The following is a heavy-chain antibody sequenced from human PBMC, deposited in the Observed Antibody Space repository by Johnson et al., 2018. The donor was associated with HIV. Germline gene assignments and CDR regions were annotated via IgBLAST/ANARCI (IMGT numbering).Heavy chain of an antibody. CDR2: IKQDGSEK. D-gene: IGHD6-6*01. CDR3: ARALLIAARPVGAFDI. V-gene: IGHV3-7*01. Sequence: VHLVESGGGVVQPGRSLRLSCAASGFTFSTYWMSWVRQAPGKGLEWVANIKQDGSEKYYVDSVKGRFTISRDNAKKSLYLQMNSLRAEDTAVYYCARALLIAARPVGAFDIWGQGTMVTVSS. J-gene: IGHJ3*02. CDR1: GFTFSTYW.